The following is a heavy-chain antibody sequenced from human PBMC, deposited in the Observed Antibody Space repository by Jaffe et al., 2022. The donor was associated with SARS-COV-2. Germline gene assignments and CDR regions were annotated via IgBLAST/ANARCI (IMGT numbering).Heavy chain of an antibody. CDR3: TRGLLLWFGEYGPSDY. J-gene: IGHJ4*02. V-gene: IGHV3-49*03. CDR1: GFTFGDYA. CDR2: IGSNSYGGAT. D-gene: IGHD3-10*01. Sequence: EVRLVESGGGLVQPGRSLRLSCTASGFTFGDYAMNWFRQAPGKGLEWIGFIGSNSYGGATHYAPSVKDRFILSRDDSQTIAYLQMNSLKTEDTAVYYCTRGLLLWFGEYGPSDYWGQGTLVTVSS.